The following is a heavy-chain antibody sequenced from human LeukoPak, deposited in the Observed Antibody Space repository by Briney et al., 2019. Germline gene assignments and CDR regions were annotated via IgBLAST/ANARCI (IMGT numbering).Heavy chain of an antibody. CDR3: ARDGDYYDSSGYQPGGYFDY. CDR1: GYTFTSYY. V-gene: IGHV1-46*01. D-gene: IGHD3-22*01. CDR2: INPSGGST. J-gene: IGHJ4*02. Sequence: ASVTVSCKASGYTFTSYYMHWVRQAPGQGLEWMGIINPSGGSTSYAQKFQGRVTMTRDTSTSTVYMELSSLRSEDTAVYYCARDGDYYDSSGYQPGGYFDYWGQGTLVTVSS.